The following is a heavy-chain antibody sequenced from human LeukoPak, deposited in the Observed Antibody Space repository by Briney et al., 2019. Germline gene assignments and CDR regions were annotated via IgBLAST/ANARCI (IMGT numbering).Heavy chain of an antibody. J-gene: IGHJ5*02. CDR1: GYSFTSNY. Sequence: ASVKVSCKASGYSFTSNYIHWVRQAPGQGLEWMGMIYPRDGSTSYAQKLQGRVTMTTDTSTSTAYMELRSLRSDDTAVYYCASLDPYGPWGQGTLVTVSS. CDR3: ASLDPYGP. D-gene: IGHD3-10*01. V-gene: IGHV1-46*01. CDR2: IYPRDGST.